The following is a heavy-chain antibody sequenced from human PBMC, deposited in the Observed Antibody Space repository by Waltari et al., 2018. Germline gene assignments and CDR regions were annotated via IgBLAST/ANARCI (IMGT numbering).Heavy chain of an antibody. CDR3: TRGTAGWY. CDR2: IRSNFYGGTT. D-gene: IGHD6-19*01. J-gene: IGHJ4*02. V-gene: IGHV3-49*04. CDR1: GSNFGDDA. Sequence: EVQLVESGGGLAQPGRSLRLSCRGSGSNFGDDAISWVRQATGKGLKWVAMIRSNFYGGTTEYDASVKGRFTVSRNDSKSIAYMQITSLKVQDTGIYYCTRGTAGWYWGQGILVTVSS.